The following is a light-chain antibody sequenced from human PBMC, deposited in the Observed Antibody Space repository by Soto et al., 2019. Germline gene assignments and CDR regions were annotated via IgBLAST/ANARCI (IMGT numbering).Light chain of an antibody. CDR2: EGS. CDR1: SSDVGSYNL. J-gene: IGLJ1*01. Sequence: QSALTQPASVSGSPGQSITISCTGTSSDVGSYNLVSWYQQHPGKAPKLMIYEGSKRPSGVSNRFSGSKSGNTASLTISRLQAEDEADYYCCSYAGTSGVFGTGTKLTVL. CDR3: CSYAGTSGV. V-gene: IGLV2-23*01.